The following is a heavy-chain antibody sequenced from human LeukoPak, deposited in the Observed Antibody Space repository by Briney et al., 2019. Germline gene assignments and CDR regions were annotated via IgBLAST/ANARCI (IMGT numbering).Heavy chain of an antibody. CDR1: ERTVSSNY. Sequence: ERTVSSNYMSWVREATGQGLDWVSVVFSDGSTFYADSVKGRFTISRHNSENTLYLQMNSLRAEDTPVYYCTIHMYDGYEESSETAMTRSPWGQGTLVTVSS. J-gene: IGHJ1*01. V-gene: IGHV3-66*01. D-gene: IGHD5-18*01. CDR2: VFSDGST. CDR3: TIHMYDGYEESSETAMTRSP.